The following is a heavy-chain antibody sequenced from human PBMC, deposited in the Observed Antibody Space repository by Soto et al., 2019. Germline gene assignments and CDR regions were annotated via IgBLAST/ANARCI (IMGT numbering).Heavy chain of an antibody. CDR2: IYPGDSNT. Sequence: PGESLKISCKGSGYSFTSYWVGWVLQMPGKGLEWMGIIYPGDSNTRYSPSFQGQVTISADKSIGTAYLQWSSLKASDTAMYYCARQGYSSAYSALDYWGNGTLVTVSS. CDR3: ARQGYSSAYSALDY. CDR1: GYSFTSYW. V-gene: IGHV5-51*01. D-gene: IGHD6-19*01. J-gene: IGHJ4*01.